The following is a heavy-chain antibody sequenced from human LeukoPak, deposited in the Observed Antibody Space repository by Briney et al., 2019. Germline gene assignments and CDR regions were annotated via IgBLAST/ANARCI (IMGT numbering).Heavy chain of an antibody. J-gene: IGHJ3*02. CDR3: ARIDAFDI. V-gene: IGHV3-21*06. Sequence: PGGSLRLSCAASGSTFSNYNMNWVRQAPGKGLEWVSYISSRGSYTYYADSVKGRFTISRDNAKNSLYLQMNSLRAEDTAVYYCARIDAFDIWGQGTMVTVSS. CDR2: ISSRGSYT. CDR1: GSTFSNYN.